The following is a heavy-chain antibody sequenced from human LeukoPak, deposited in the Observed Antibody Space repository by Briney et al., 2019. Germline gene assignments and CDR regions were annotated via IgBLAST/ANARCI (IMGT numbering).Heavy chain of an antibody. CDR1: GGSFSGYY. CDR2: INHSGST. V-gene: IGHV4-34*01. D-gene: IGHD6-13*01. CDR3: ARGGGGWYSSSWYFPGGVRARFGP. Sequence: SETLSLTCAVYGGSFSGYYWSWIRQPPGKGLEWIGEINHSGSTNYNPSLKSRVTISVDTSKNQFSLKLSSVTAADTAVYYCARGGGGWYSSSWYFPGGVRARFGPWGQGTLVTVSS. J-gene: IGHJ5*02.